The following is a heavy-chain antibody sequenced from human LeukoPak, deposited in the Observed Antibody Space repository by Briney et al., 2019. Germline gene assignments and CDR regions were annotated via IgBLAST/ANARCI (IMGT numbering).Heavy chain of an antibody. D-gene: IGHD3-10*01. J-gene: IGHJ4*02. V-gene: IGHV4-59*12. Sequence: SETLSLTCTVSGGSISSYYWSWIRQPPGKGLKWIGYIYYSGSTNYNPSLKSRVTMSVDTSKNQFSLKLSSVTAADTAVYYCARDGLYYYGSFDYWGQGTLVTVSS. CDR3: ARDGLYYYGSFDY. CDR1: GGSISSYY. CDR2: IYYSGST.